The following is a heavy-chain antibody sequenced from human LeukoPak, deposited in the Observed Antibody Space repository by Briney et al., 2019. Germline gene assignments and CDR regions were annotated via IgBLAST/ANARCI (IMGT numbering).Heavy chain of an antibody. CDR2: MNPNSGNT. CDR1: GYTFTSYD. J-gene: IGHJ6*03. V-gene: IGHV1-8*03. CDR3: ARNGDGGYAPYYYYYMDV. Sequence: GASVKVSCKASGYTFTSYDINWVRQATGQGLEWMGWMNPNSGNTGYAQKFQGRVTITRNTSISTAYMELSSLRSEDTAVYYCARNGDGGYAPYYYYYMDVWGKGTTVTVSS. D-gene: IGHD5-12*01.